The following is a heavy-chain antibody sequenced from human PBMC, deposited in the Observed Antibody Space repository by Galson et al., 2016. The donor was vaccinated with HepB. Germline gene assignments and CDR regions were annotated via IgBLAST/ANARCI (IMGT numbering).Heavy chain of an antibody. CDR2: IYYSGST. D-gene: IGHD1-26*01. CDR3: AGRVVRATSEYFDY. V-gene: IGHV4-39*01. Sequence: TLSLTCTVSGGSISSSSYYWGWIRQPPGKGLEWVGSIYYSGSTDYNPSLKSRVAISVDTSKNQFSLNLSSVTAADTAVYYCAGRVVRATSEYFDYWGQGTLVTVSS. J-gene: IGHJ4*02. CDR1: GGSISSSSYY.